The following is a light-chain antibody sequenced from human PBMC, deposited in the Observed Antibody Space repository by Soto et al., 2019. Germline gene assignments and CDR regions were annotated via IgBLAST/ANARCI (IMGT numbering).Light chain of an antibody. V-gene: IGLV2-14*01. CDR3: SSYVTSGTLV. J-gene: IGLJ3*02. CDR2: DVN. CDR1: SSDVGGYNY. Sequence: QSALTQPASVSGSPGQSITISCTGTSSDVGGYNYVSWYQHHPGKAPKLLIYDVNNRPSGVSDRFSGSKSGNTASLTISGLQTEDEADYYCSSYVTSGTLVFGGGTKLTVL.